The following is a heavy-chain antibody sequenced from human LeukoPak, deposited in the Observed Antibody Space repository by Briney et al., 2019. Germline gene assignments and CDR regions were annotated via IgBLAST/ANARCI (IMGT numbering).Heavy chain of an antibody. CDR2: INPNSGGT. CDR3: ARMVAGYYDFWSGPNWFDP. J-gene: IGHJ5*02. CDR1: GYTFTGYY. V-gene: IGHV1-2*02. D-gene: IGHD3-3*01. Sequence: ASVKVSCKASGYTFTGYYMQWVRQAPGQGLEWMGWINPNSGGTNYAQKFQGRVTMPRDTSISTAYMELSRLRSDDTAVYYCARMVAGYYDFWSGPNWFDPWGQGTLVTVSS.